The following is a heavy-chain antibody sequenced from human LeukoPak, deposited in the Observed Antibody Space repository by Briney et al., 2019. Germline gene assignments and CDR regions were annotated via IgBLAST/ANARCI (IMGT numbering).Heavy chain of an antibody. Sequence: SGGSLRRSCAASGFTFSSYWMHWVRQAPGKGLVWVSRINSDGSSTSYADSVKGRFTISRDNAKNTLYLQMNSLRAEDTAVYYCASMVAAAGDDYWGQGTLVTVSS. J-gene: IGHJ4*02. D-gene: IGHD6-13*01. V-gene: IGHV3-74*01. CDR2: INSDGSST. CDR1: GFTFSSYW. CDR3: ASMVAAAGDDY.